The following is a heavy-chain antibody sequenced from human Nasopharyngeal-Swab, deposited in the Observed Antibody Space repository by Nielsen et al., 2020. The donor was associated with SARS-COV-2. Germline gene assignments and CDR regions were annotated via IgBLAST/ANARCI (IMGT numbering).Heavy chain of an antibody. D-gene: IGHD3-22*01. J-gene: IGHJ4*02. CDR3: AKVGSGYDNDY. V-gene: IGHV3-9*01. Sequence: SLKISFAASGFTFDDYAMHWVRQAPGKGLEWVSGISWNSGSIGYADSVKGRFTISRDNAKNSLYLQMNSLRAEDTALYYCAKVGSGYDNDYWGQGTLVTVSS. CDR1: GFTFDDYA. CDR2: ISWNSGSI.